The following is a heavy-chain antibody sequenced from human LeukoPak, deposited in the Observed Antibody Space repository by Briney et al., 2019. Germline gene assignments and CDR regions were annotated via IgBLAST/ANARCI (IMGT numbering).Heavy chain of an antibody. V-gene: IGHV4-34*01. CDR3: ARVLGYCSGGSCYDGNWFDP. D-gene: IGHD2-15*01. CDR2: INHSGST. J-gene: IGHJ5*02. CDR1: GGSFSGYY. Sequence: PSETLSLSCAVYGGSFSGYYWSWLRQPPGKGLEGIGEINHSGSTNYNPSLKSRVTISVDTSKNQFSLKLSSVTAADTAVYYCARVLGYCSGGSCYDGNWFDPWGQGTLVTVSS.